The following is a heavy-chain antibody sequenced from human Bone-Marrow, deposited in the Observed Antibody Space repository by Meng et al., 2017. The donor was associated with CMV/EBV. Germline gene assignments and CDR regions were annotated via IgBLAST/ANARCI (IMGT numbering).Heavy chain of an antibody. V-gene: IGHV3-21*01. J-gene: IGHJ4*02. CDR3: ARDESVGTPIDS. CDR2: VSSSSMYI. CDR1: GFTFSSYT. D-gene: IGHD1-26*01. Sequence: GGALRLSCAASGFTFSSYTMNRVRQAPGKGLEWVSSVSSSSMYIYYADSVKGRFTISRDNAKNSVFLQMDSLGAEDTALYYCARDESVGTPIDSWGQGTLVTVSS.